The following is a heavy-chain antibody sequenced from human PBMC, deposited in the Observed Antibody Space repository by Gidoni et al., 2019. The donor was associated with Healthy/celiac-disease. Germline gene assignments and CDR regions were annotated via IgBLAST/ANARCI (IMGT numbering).Heavy chain of an antibody. V-gene: IGHV4-30-4*01. Sequence: GWIGYIYYSGSTYYNPSLKSRVTISVDTSKNQFSLKLSSVTAADTAVYYCARDPRYYDSSGFHAFDIWGQGTMVTVSS. CDR3: ARDPRYYDSSGFHAFDI. J-gene: IGHJ3*02. CDR2: IYYSGST. D-gene: IGHD3-22*01.